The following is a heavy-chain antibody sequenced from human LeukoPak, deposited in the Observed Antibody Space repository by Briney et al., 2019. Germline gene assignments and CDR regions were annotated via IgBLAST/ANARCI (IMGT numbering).Heavy chain of an antibody. J-gene: IGHJ4*02. Sequence: SQTLSLTCAISGFSVSSDSVAWNWIRQSPSRGLEWLGRTYFGSSWNTDYAVSVKGRLTINPDTSKNQFSLQLNSVTPEDTAVYYGARGPIVGSTKRELDYWGQGTLVTVSS. CDR2: TYFGSSWNT. D-gene: IGHD1-26*01. V-gene: IGHV6-1*01. CDR1: GFSVSSDSVA. CDR3: ARGPIVGSTKRELDY.